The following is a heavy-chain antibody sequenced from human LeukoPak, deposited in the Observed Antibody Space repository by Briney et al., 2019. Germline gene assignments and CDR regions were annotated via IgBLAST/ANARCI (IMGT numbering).Heavy chain of an antibody. J-gene: IGHJ5*02. D-gene: IGHD2-15*01. Sequence: SETLSLTCAVYGGSFRGYYWNWIRQPPGKGLEWIGEINHSGSTNYNPSLKSRVTISVDTSKNQFSLKLSSVTAADTAVYYCARGLRYRSWFDPWGQGTLVTVSS. CDR3: ARGLRYRSWFDP. CDR2: INHSGST. V-gene: IGHV4-34*01. CDR1: GGSFRGYY.